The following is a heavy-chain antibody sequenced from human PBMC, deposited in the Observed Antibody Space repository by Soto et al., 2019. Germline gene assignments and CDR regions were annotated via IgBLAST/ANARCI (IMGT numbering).Heavy chain of an antibody. J-gene: IGHJ4*02. V-gene: IGHV3-53*01. CDR1: GFSVNNNY. CDR3: AKLWGYYFES. D-gene: IGHD2-21*01. CDR2: IYTRGTT. Sequence: RLSFSASGFSVNNNYMTWVRQAPGRRPEWVAVIYTRGTTHYADFATGRFTFSRDNSKNTLYLQMDSLRPEDTAVYYCAKLWGYYFESWGPGTLVTVSS.